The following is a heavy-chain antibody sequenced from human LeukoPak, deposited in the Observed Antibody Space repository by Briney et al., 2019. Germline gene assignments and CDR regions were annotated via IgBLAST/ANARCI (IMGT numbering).Heavy chain of an antibody. V-gene: IGHV3-30*18. Sequence: GGSLSLSCAASGFTFSSYGMHWVRQAPGKGLEWVAVISYDGSNKYYADSVKGRFTISRDNSKNTLYLQMNSLRAEDTAVYYCAKGQGIRWGAFDIWGQGTMVTVSS. CDR2: ISYDGSNK. CDR3: AKGQGIRWGAFDI. CDR1: GFTFSSYG. D-gene: IGHD3-16*01. J-gene: IGHJ3*02.